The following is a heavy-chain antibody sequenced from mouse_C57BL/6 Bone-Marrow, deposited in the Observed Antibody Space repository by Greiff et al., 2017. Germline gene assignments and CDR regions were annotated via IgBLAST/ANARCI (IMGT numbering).Heavy chain of an antibody. CDR3: ARRGITTVEDAMDY. J-gene: IGHJ4*01. CDR1: GFSLTSYA. V-gene: IGHV2-9-1*01. Sequence: VKLMESGPGLVAPSQSLSITCTVSGFSLTSYAISWVRQPPGKGLEWLGVIWTGGGTNYNSALKSRLSISKDNSKSQVFLKMNSLQTDDTARYYCARRGITTVEDAMDYWGQGTSVTVSS. D-gene: IGHD1-1*01. CDR2: IWTGGGT.